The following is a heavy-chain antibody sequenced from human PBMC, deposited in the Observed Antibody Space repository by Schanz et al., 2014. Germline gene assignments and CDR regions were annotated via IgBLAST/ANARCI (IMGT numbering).Heavy chain of an antibody. J-gene: IGHJ4*02. CDR1: GGTFRSYT. V-gene: IGHV1-69*08. Sequence: QAQLVQSGAEVKKPGSSVKVSCKASGGTFRSYTVSWVRQAPGQGLEWMGRITPTLGKVDYAQKFQGRVTITADISTSTAYMELISLTSEDTAVYYCARAPQYYYGSGRGYWGQGTLVTVST. CDR3: ARAPQYYYGSGRGY. D-gene: IGHD3-10*01. CDR2: ITPTLGKV.